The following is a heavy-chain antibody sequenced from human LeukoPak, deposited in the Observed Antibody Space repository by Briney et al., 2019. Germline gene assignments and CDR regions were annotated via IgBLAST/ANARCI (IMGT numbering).Heavy chain of an antibody. CDR1: GGSISSGGYY. CDR2: IYHSGST. V-gene: IGHV4-30-2*01. J-gene: IGHJ3*02. D-gene: IGHD3-16*01. CDR3: ARGLAIWALLDI. Sequence: SETLSLTCTVSGGSISSGGYYWSWIRQPPGKGLEWIGYIYHSGSTYYNPSLKSRDTISVDRSKNQFSLKLSSVTAADTAVYYCARGLAIWALLDIWGQGTMVTVSS.